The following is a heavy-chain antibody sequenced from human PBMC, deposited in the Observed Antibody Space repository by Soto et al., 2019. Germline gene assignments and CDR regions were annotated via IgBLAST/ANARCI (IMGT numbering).Heavy chain of an antibody. D-gene: IGHD3-16*01. CDR1: GGSISSGDYY. CDR2: IYYSGST. J-gene: IGHJ4*02. CDR3: ARVGDAYILFDY. Sequence: QVQLQESGPGLVKPSQTLSLTCTVSGGSISSGDYYWSWIRQPPGKGLEWIGYIYYSGSTYYNPSLKSRVNLSVDTSKNQFSLQLSSVTAAAAAVYYCARVGDAYILFDYWGQGTLVTASS. V-gene: IGHV4-30-4*01.